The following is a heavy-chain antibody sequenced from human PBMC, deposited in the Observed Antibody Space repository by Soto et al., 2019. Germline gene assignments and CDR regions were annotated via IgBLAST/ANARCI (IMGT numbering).Heavy chain of an antibody. V-gene: IGHV1-69*01. CDR2: TIPIIGTT. CDR1: GDTLSTHG. J-gene: IGHJ4*02. D-gene: IGHD5-18*01. CDR3: AAGDSCDTGDH. Sequence: QVQLVQSGAEVKKPGSSVKVSCKASGDTLSTHGISWVRQAPGQGLEWMGGTIPIIGTTDYAEKLQGRVTITADESTTTSYMELSSLRPGDTAVYYCAAGDSCDTGDHWCQGTLVTVSS.